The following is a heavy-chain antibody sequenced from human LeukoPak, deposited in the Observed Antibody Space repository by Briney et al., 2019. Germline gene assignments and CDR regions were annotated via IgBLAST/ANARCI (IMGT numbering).Heavy chain of an antibody. CDR2: IYPGDSDS. V-gene: IGHV5-51*01. D-gene: IGHD6-13*01. Sequence: GEPLKVSCKASGYSFSNYWVGWVRQKPGEGLEWMGVIYPGDSDSRYSPSFQGQVTISVDKSINTAYLQWSSLTASDTAMYYCAREASSWFTDVFDIWGQGTMVTVSS. CDR3: AREASSWFTDVFDI. CDR1: GYSFSNYW. J-gene: IGHJ3*02.